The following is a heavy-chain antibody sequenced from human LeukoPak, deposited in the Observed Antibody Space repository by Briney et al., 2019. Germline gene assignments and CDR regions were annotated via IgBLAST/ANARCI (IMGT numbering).Heavy chain of an antibody. CDR3: ARDSGSYSGDYYYYMDV. D-gene: IGHD1-26*01. V-gene: IGHV1-18*01. CDR1: GYTFTSYG. CDR2: ISAYNGNT. Sequence: GASVKVSCEASGYTFTSYGISWVRQAPGQGLEWMGWISAYNGNTNYAQKLQGRVTMTTDTSTSTACMELRSLRSDDTAVYYCARDSGSYSGDYYYYMDVWGKGTTVTVSS. J-gene: IGHJ6*03.